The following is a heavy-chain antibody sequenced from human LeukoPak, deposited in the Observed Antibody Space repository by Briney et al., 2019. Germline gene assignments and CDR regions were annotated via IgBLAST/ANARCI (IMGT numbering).Heavy chain of an antibody. J-gene: IGHJ4*02. V-gene: IGHV3-11*03. Sequence: GGSLRLSCAASGFTFSDYYMSWIRQAPGKGLEWVSYISNTGTYTNYADSVKGRFTISRDNAENSLYLQMNSLRAEDTAVYYCARTIVGATPSDYWGQGTLVTVSS. CDR3: ARTIVGATPSDY. D-gene: IGHD1-26*01. CDR1: GFTFSDYY. CDR2: ISNTGTYT.